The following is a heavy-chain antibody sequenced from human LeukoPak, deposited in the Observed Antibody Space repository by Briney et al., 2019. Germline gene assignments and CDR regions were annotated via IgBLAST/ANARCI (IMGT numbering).Heavy chain of an antibody. CDR1: GFTFTIYD. Sequence: ASVKVSCKTSGFTFTIYDINWVRQATGQGLEWMGWMNGNSGDTGYAQKFQGRVTMTRNTSISTAYMELSNLRSEDTAVYYCVRGRFIGGGGDWGQGTPVTVPS. J-gene: IGHJ1*01. D-gene: IGHD1-26*01. CDR3: VRGRFIGGGGD. CDR2: MNGNSGDT. V-gene: IGHV1-8*01.